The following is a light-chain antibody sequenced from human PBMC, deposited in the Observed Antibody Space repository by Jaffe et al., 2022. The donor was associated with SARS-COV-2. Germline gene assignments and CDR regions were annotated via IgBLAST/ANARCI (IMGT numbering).Light chain of an antibody. CDR1: QSVFYSSNNKNY. CDR3: QQFYNTPLT. CDR2: WAS. V-gene: IGKV4-1*01. J-gene: IGKJ4*01. Sequence: DIVMTQSPDSLAVSLGERATINCKSSQSVFYSSNNKNYLAWYQQKPGQPPKLLIYWASTRESGVPDRFSGSGSETDFTLTISSLQAEDVAVYYCQQFYNTPLTFGGGTKVEIK.